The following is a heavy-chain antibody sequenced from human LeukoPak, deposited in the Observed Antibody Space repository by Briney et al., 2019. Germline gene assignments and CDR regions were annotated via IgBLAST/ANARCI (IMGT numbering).Heavy chain of an antibody. CDR1: GFTFSSYA. Sequence: PGGSLRLYCAASGFTFSSYAMSWVRPAPGKGLEWVSAISGSGGSTYYADSVKGRFTISRDNSKNTLYLQMNSQRAEDTAVYYCRGIVVAKEAFDIWGQGTMVTVSS. J-gene: IGHJ3*02. CDR3: RGIVVAKEAFDI. CDR2: ISGSGGST. D-gene: IGHD2-21*01. V-gene: IGHV3-23*01.